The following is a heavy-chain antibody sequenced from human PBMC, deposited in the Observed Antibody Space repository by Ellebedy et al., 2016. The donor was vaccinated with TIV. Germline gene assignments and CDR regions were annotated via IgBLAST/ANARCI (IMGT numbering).Heavy chain of an antibody. D-gene: IGHD3-16*01. CDR3: ARIGGGVSGTSFDV. Sequence: AASVKVSCKASGYTFTSYGISWVRQAPGRGLEWMGWLSSYNGNTKYAQTFQGRVTMNTDKSTSTTYMELRGLRSDDTALFYCARIGGGVSGTSFDVWGQGTIVTVSS. V-gene: IGHV1-18*04. CDR2: LSSYNGNT. J-gene: IGHJ3*01. CDR1: GYTFTSYG.